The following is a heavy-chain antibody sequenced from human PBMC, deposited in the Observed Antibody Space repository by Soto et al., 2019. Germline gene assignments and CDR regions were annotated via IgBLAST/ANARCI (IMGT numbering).Heavy chain of an antibody. CDR2: INHSRST. V-gene: IGHV4-34*01. CDR3: ARGWGRIFDY. CDR1: GGSFSGYY. D-gene: IGHD7-27*01. Sequence: QVQLQQWGAGLLKPSETLSLTCAVYGGSFSGYYWSWIRQPPGKGLEWIGEINHSRSTNYNPSLKGRVTISVDTSKNQFSLTLSSVTAAATAVYYCARGWGRIFDYWGQGTLVTVSS. J-gene: IGHJ4*02.